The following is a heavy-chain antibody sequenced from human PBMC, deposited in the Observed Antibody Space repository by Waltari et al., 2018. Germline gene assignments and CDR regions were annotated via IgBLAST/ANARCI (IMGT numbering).Heavy chain of an antibody. J-gene: IGHJ3*02. CDR2: INRDGRNT. V-gene: IGHV3-74*01. CDR1: GFTFSRFW. CDR3: ARGGKDHAFDI. D-gene: IGHD6-13*01. Sequence: EVQMVESGGGLVQPGGSLRISCEASGFTFSRFWIHWVGEVPGVGLGWVSLINRDGRNTNHAESVKGRFTVSRDNAKNTLYLQMNSLRADDPALYCCARGGKDHAFDIWGQGTMVTVSS.